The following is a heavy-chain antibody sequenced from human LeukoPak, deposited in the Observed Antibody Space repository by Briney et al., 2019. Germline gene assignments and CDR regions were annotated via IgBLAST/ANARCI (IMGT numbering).Heavy chain of an antibody. V-gene: IGHV3-7*01. J-gene: IGHJ4*02. CDR3: ARDVGGSLDY. D-gene: IGHD1-26*01. Sequence: GGSLRLSCAASGFTFSRYWMSWVRQAPGKGLEWVANIKGDESARHQADSVKGRFTISRDNAQNSVYLQMSSLRGEDTAVYYCARDVGGSLDYWGQGTLVTVSS. CDR2: IKGDESAR. CDR1: GFTFSRYW.